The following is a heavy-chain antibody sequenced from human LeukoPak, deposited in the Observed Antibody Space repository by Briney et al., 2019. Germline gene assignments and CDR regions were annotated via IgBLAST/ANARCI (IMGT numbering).Heavy chain of an antibody. CDR2: IKSKIDGGTT. Sequence: PGGSLRLSCAASGFTFNKAWMNWVRQAPGKGLEWVGRIKSKIDGGTTDYAAPVKGRFIISRDDSENTLYLQMNSLETEDTALYYCISPRTSSYWGQGTLVTVSS. CDR3: ISPRTSSY. V-gene: IGHV3-15*07. D-gene: IGHD2-2*01. CDR1: GFTFNKAW. J-gene: IGHJ4*02.